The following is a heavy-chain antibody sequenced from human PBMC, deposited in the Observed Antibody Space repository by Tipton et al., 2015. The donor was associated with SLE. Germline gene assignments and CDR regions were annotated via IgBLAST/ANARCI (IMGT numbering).Heavy chain of an antibody. J-gene: IGHJ6*02. CDR3: AKTACTTTSCFEYYFYGMDV. CDR2: ISGSGVST. D-gene: IGHD2-2*01. CDR1: GFTFGATA. V-gene: IGHV3-23*01. Sequence: SLRLSCAASGFTFGATAMSWVRQAPGEGLEWVSSISGSGVSTYYADSVRGRFIISRDNSKGTLFLHMNSLGAEDTALYYCAKTACTTTSCFEYYFYGMDVWGQGTTVTVSS.